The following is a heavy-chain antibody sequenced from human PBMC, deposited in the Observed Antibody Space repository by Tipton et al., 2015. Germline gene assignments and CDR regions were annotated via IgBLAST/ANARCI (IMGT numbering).Heavy chain of an antibody. CDR2: IYPGDSDT. D-gene: IGHD3-16*01. J-gene: IGHJ4*02. CDR3: ARQAGDLGGYSY. V-gene: IGHV5-51*01. Sequence: QSGAEVKKPGESLKISCQGSGYKFTFYWIGWVRQKPGEGLEWMGSIYPGDSDTRYSPSLQGQVSISADTSTNTAYLQWSSLKASDTAMYYCARQAGDLGGYSYWGQGTLVTVSS. CDR1: GYKFTFYW.